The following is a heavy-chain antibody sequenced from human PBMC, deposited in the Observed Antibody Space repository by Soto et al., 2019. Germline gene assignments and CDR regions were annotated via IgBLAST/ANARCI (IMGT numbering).Heavy chain of an antibody. V-gene: IGHV1-2*04. CDR1: GYTFTGYY. Sequence: QVQLVQSGAEVKQPGASVKVSCKASGYTFTGYYMHWVRQAPGQGLEWMGWINPNSGGTNYAQKFQGWVTMTRDTSISTAYMELSRLRSDDTAVYYCARASRYCRSTSCYGGDFDYWGQGTLVTVSS. CDR2: INPNSGGT. CDR3: ARASRYCRSTSCYGGDFDY. J-gene: IGHJ4*02. D-gene: IGHD2-2*01.